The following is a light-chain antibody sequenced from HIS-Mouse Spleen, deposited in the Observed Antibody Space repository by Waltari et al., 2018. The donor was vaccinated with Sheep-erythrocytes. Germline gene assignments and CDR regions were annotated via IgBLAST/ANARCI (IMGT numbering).Light chain of an antibody. CDR1: SSDVGSYNL. V-gene: IGLV2-23*01. Sequence: QSALTQPASVSGSPGQSITISCTGTSSDVGSYNLVSWYQQRPAKAPKLMIYEGSKRPSGVANRFSGSKSGNTASLTISWLQAEDEADYYCCSYAGSSTPWVFGGGTKLTVL. CDR3: CSYAGSSTPWV. J-gene: IGLJ3*02. CDR2: EGS.